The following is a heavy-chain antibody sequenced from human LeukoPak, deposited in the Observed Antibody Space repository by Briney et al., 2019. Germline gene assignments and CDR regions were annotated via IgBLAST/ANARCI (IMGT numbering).Heavy chain of an antibody. CDR3: ARAERRITIFGVVIEPPDAFDI. J-gene: IGHJ3*02. CDR2: IYYSGST. Sequence: SQTLSLTCTVSGGSISSYYWSWIRQPPGKGLEWIGYIYYSGSTNYNPSLKSRVTISVDTSKNQFSLKLSSVTAADTAVYYCARAERRITIFGVVIEPPDAFDIWGQGTMVTVSS. CDR1: GGSISSYY. V-gene: IGHV4-59*01. D-gene: IGHD3-3*01.